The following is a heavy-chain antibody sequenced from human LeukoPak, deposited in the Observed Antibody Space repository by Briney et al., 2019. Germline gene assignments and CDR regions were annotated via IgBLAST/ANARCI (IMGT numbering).Heavy chain of an antibody. D-gene: IGHD3-10*01. CDR3: ARDQRFGEFLPFDP. CDR2: INSDGSST. CDR1: GFTFSSYW. J-gene: IGHJ5*02. V-gene: IGHV3-74*01. Sequence: GGSLRLSCAASGFTFSSYWMHWVRQAPGKGLVWVSRINSDGSSTIYADSVKGRFTISRDNAKNTLYLQMNSLRAEDTAVYYCARDQRFGEFLPFDPWSQGTLVTVSS.